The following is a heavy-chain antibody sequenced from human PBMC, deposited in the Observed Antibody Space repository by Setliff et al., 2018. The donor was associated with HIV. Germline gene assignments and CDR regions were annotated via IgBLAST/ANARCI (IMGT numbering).Heavy chain of an antibody. CDR2: ISSSSSTI. Sequence: QPGGSLRLSCAASGFTFGSYSMNWVRQAPGKGLEWVSYISSSSSTIYYADSVKGRFTISRDNAKNSLYLQMNSLRVEDTAVYYCARDYLYYNLYNGSPVYGMDVWGQGTTVTVSS. CDR3: ARDYLYYNLYNGSPVYGMDV. J-gene: IGHJ6*02. D-gene: IGHD3-3*01. V-gene: IGHV3-48*01. CDR1: GFTFGSYS.